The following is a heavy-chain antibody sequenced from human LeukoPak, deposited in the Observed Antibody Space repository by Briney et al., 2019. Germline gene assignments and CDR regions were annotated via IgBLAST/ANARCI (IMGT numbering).Heavy chain of an antibody. CDR3: ARDPGYSYGFDS. CDR1: GFTFSSYE. V-gene: IGHV3-48*03. J-gene: IGHJ4*02. D-gene: IGHD5-18*01. Sequence: QPGGSLRLSCAASGFTFSSYEMNWVRQATGKGLEWVSYISSSGSTIYYADSVKGRFTISRDNAKNSVYLQMNSLRAEDTAVYYCARDPGYSYGFDSWGQGTLVTVSS. CDR2: ISSSGSTI.